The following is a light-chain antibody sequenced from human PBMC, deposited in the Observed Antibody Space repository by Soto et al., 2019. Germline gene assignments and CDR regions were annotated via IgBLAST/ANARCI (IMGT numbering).Light chain of an antibody. CDR2: HVS. CDR1: SSDVGDYNY. J-gene: IGLJ1*01. V-gene: IGLV2-14*01. Sequence: QSALTQPASVSGSPGQSITISCTGTSSDVGDYNYVSWYQQHPGKAPKLMIYHVSNRPSGVSNRFSGSKSGNTASLTISGLQAEDEADYYCSSSTISSTLGFGTGTKVTVL. CDR3: SSSTISSTLG.